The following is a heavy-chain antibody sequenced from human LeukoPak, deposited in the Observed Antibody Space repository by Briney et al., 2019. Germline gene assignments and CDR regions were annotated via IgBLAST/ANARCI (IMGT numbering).Heavy chain of an antibody. J-gene: IGHJ4*02. CDR3: ARAHVTSPIYYFDY. CDR2: IYTSGST. Sequence: SETLSLTCTVSGGSISSYYWSWIRQPAGKGLEWIGRIYTSGSTNYNPSLKSRVTMSVDTSKNQFSLKLSSVTAADTAVYYCARAHVTSPIYYFDYWGQGTLVTVSS. V-gene: IGHV4-4*07. D-gene: IGHD1-14*01. CDR1: GGSISSYY.